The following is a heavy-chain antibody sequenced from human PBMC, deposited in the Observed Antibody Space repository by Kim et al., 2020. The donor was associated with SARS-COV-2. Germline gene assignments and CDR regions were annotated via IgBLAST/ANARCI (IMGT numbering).Heavy chain of an antibody. V-gene: IGHV4-39*01. CDR3: ARHHEGVTMIVVPKPNWFDP. Sequence: RVTISVDTSKNQFSLKLSSVTAADTAVYYCARHHEGVTMIVVPKPNWFDPWGQGTLVTVSS. D-gene: IGHD3-22*01. J-gene: IGHJ5*02.